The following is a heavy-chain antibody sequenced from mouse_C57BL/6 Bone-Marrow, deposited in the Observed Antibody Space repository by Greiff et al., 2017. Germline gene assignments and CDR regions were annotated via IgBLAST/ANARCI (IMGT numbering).Heavy chain of an antibody. V-gene: IGHV5-9*01. CDR3: SRQVTTVLATKYFDV. J-gene: IGHJ1*03. CDR2: ISGGGGIT. D-gene: IGHD1-1*01. Sequence: EVMLVESGGGLVKPGGSLKLSCAASGFTFSSYTMSWVRQTPEKRLQWVAAISGGGGITYYPDSVKGRFTISRDNDKNILYLQMSSLRSEDTALYYCSRQVTTVLATKYFDVWGTGTTGTVSS. CDR1: GFTFSSYT.